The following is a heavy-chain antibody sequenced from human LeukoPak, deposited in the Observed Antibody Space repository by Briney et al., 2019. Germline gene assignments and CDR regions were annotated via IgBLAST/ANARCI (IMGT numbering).Heavy chain of an antibody. CDR2: IYSGGST. D-gene: IGHD6-6*01. J-gene: IGHJ4*02. CDR1: GFTVSSNY. CDR3: ARDRLYSSSSEDY. V-gene: IGHV3-53*01. Sequence: AGGSLRLSCAASGFTVSSNYMSWVRQAPEKGLEWVSVIYSGGSTYYADSVQGRFTISRDNSKNTLYLQMNSLRAEDTAVYYCARDRLYSSSSEDYWGQGILVTVSS.